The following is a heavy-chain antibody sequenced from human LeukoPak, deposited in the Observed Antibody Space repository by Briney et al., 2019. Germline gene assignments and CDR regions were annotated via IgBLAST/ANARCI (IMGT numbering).Heavy chain of an antibody. Sequence: SETLSLTCAVYGGSFSGYYWSWIRQPPGKGLEWIGEINHSGGTKYNPSLKSRVTISVDTSKNQFSLKLNSVTAADTAVYYCAKSNGYGLIDIWGQGTMVTVSS. V-gene: IGHV4-34*01. D-gene: IGHD3-22*01. CDR2: INHSGGT. CDR3: AKSNGYGLIDI. CDR1: GGSFSGYY. J-gene: IGHJ3*02.